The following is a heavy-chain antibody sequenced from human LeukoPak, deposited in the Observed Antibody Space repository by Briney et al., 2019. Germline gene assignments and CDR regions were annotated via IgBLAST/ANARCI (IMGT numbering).Heavy chain of an antibody. CDR1: GGTFSSYA. CDR3: ARSSIEMATINAY. V-gene: IGHV1-69*05. D-gene: IGHD5-24*01. CDR2: IIPIFGTA. Sequence: SVKVSCKASGGTFSSYAVSWVRQAPGQGLEWMGGIIPIFGTANYAQKFQGRVAITTDESTSTAYMELSSLRSEDTAVYYCARSSIEMATINAYWGQGTLVTVSS. J-gene: IGHJ4*02.